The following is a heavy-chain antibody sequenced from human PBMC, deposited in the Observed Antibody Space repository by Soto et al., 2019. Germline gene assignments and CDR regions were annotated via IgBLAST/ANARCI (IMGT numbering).Heavy chain of an antibody. CDR3: ARGQRWAHLDY. CDR1: GFTFSSYA. CDR2: ISPTGDDT. D-gene: IGHD1-26*01. J-gene: IGHJ4*02. V-gene: IGHV3-64*01. Sequence: EVQLVESGGGLVQPGGSLRLSCAASGFTFSSYAMHWVRQAPGKGLEYVSAISPTGDDTYYANSMKGRFTISRDNSKSTLYVQMGSLRAEDLAVYYCARGQRWAHLDYWGQGTLVTVSS.